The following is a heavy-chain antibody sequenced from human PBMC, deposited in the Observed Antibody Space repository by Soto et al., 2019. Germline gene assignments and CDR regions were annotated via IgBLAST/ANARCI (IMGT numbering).Heavy chain of an antibody. D-gene: IGHD2-2*01. J-gene: IGHJ3*02. CDR3: AILWGYCSSTSCYLGAYDAFDI. V-gene: IGHV1-8*01. CDR2: LNPNSGNT. CDR1: RYTFTSYD. Sequence: ASVKVSCKASRYTFTSYDINWVRQATGQGLEWMGWLNPNSGNTGYAQKFQGRVTMTRNTSISTAYMELSSLRSEDTAVYYCAILWGYCSSTSCYLGAYDAFDIWGQGTMVTVSS.